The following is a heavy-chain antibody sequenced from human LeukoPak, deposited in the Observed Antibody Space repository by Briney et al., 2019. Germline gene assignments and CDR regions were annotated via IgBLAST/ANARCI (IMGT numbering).Heavy chain of an antibody. CDR1: GGSISSYY. J-gene: IGHJ5*02. V-gene: IGHV4-59*01. D-gene: IGHD3-22*01. CDR2: IYYSGTT. Sequence: SETLSLTCTVSGGSISSYYWSWFRQPPGKGLEWIGYIYYSGTTNYNPSLKSRVTISVDTSKNQYSLNLNSVTAADTAVYYCARDWEDSGGYHQLGFDPWGQGTLVTVSS. CDR3: ARDWEDSGGYHQLGFDP.